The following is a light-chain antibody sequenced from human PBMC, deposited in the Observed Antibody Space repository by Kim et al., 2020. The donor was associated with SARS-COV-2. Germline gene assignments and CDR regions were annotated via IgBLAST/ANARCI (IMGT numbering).Light chain of an antibody. CDR2: DAS. Sequence: PGDRATLSYRASHNIATYLAWYQQRPGQAPRLLVYDASNRATGVPDRFSGSGSGTDFTLTISSLEPEDFSIYYCQQRNSWPPAVTFGGGTKVDIK. J-gene: IGKJ4*01. CDR1: HNIATY. V-gene: IGKV3-11*01. CDR3: QQRNSWPPAVT.